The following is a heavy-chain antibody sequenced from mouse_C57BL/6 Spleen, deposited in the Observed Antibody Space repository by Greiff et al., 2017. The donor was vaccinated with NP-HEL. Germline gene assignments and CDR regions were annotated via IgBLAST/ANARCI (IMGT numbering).Heavy chain of an antibody. CDR2: INPGSGGT. D-gene: IGHD2-5*01. Sequence: VQLQQSGAELVRPGTSVKVSCKASGYAFTNYLIEWVKQRPGQGLEWIGVINPGSGGTNYNEKFKGKATLTADKSSSTAYMQLSSLTSEDSAVYFCARGYSNGGWFAYWGQGTLVTVSA. J-gene: IGHJ3*01. CDR1: GYAFTNYL. CDR3: ARGYSNGGWFAY. V-gene: IGHV1-54*01.